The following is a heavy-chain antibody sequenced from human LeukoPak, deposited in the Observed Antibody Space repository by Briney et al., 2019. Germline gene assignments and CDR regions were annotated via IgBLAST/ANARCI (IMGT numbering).Heavy chain of an antibody. CDR1: GGSITNYY. CDR3: ARLSTAGYSSGWYPGY. J-gene: IGHJ4*02. D-gene: IGHD6-19*01. V-gene: IGHV4-4*07. CDR2: IYYNVES. Sequence: PSETLSLTCTVSGGSITNYYWSWIRQPAGQGLEWLGRIYYNVESNYNPSLKSRVTMSVDTSKNQFSLKLSSVTAADTAVYYCARLSTAGYSSGWYPGYWGQGTLVTVSS.